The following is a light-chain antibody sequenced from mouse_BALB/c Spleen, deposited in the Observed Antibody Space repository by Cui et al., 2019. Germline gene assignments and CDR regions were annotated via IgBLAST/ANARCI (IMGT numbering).Light chain of an antibody. V-gene: IGKV4-58*01. J-gene: IGKJ2*01. Sequence: ENVLTQSPEIMAASLGQKVTMTCSASSIVSSSYLHWYQQKSGTSPKPVIHRTSNLASGVPARFSGSWSGTSYSLTISSMEAEDDATYYCQQWSGYPYTFGGGTKLEIK. CDR2: RTS. CDR3: QQWSGYPYT. CDR1: SIVSSSY.